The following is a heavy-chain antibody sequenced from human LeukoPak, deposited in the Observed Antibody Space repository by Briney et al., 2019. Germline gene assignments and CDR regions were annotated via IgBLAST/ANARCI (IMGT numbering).Heavy chain of an antibody. J-gene: IGHJ6*03. V-gene: IGHV4-38-2*02. D-gene: IGHD3-10*01. CDR2: IYHSGST. CDR3: ARDAVGGDYYYYYYMDV. Sequence: SETLSLTCTVSGYSISSGYYWGWIRQPPGKGLEWIGSIYHSGSTYYNPSLKSRVTISVDRSKNQFSLKLSSVTAADTAVYYCARDAVGGDYYYYYYMDVWGKGTTVTVSS. CDR1: GYSISSGYY.